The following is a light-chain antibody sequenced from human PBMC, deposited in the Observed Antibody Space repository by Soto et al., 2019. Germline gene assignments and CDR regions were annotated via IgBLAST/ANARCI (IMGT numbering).Light chain of an antibody. J-gene: IGKJ1*01. Sequence: DIVLTQSPGTLSLSPGERATLSCRASQSVSSSYLSWYQQKPGHAPRLLIYGASSRATGIPDRFSGSGSGTDFTLTISRLEPEDFAEYYCQQYGSSPQFGQGTKVDIK. CDR3: QQYGSSPQ. CDR2: GAS. CDR1: QSVSSSY. V-gene: IGKV3-20*01.